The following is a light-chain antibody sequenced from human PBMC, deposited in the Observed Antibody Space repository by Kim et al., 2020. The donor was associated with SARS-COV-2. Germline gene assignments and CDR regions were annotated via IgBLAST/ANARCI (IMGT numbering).Light chain of an antibody. CDR2: DAS. Sequence: DIQMTQSPSSLSASVGDRVTITCQASQDIRNCLNWYQQKPGKAPKLLIYDASKLETGVPSRFSGSGSGTDFTLTISSLQPEDIATYYWPQFDNLPMFTFGRGTKRQIK. J-gene: IGKJ2*01. CDR3: PQFDNLPMFT. V-gene: IGKV1-33*01. CDR1: QDIRNC.